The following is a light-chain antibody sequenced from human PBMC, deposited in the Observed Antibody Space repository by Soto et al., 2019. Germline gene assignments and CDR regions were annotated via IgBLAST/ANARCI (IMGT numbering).Light chain of an antibody. V-gene: IGKV1-5*03. Sequence: DLQMTQSPSTLSASVGDRVSITCRASQSISSWLAWYQQKPGKAPKLLIYKASSLESGVPSRFSGSGSGREFTLTISSLQPDDFATYYCQQYSSSWYTFGQGTKLEIK. CDR3: QQYSSSWYT. CDR2: KAS. CDR1: QSISSW. J-gene: IGKJ2*01.